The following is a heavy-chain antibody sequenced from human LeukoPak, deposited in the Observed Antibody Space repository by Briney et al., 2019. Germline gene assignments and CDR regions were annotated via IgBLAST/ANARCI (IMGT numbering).Heavy chain of an antibody. J-gene: IGHJ6*04. CDR2: IYPGDSET. Sequence: GESLKISCQGSGYSFTSYWIGWARPTPGKGLEWMGIIYPGDSETRYSPSFQGQVTISADKSISPAYLQWSRLKASDTAMYYCARHALYYGSGVGYYYGLDVWGKGTTVTVSS. D-gene: IGHD3-10*01. V-gene: IGHV5-51*01. CDR3: ARHALYYGSGVGYYYGLDV. CDR1: GYSFTSYW.